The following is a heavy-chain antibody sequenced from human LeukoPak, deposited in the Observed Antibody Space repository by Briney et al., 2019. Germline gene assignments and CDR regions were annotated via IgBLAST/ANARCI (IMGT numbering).Heavy chain of an antibody. J-gene: IGHJ6*03. V-gene: IGHV3-30-3*01. D-gene: IGHD3-3*01. CDR2: ISYDGSNK. CDR3: AREGTTIFGVVIIRGYYMDV. CDR1: GFTFSSYA. Sequence: PGGSLRLSCAASGFTFSSYAMHWVRQAPGKGLEWVAVISYDGSNKYYGDSVKDRFTISRDNAKNSLYLQMNSLRAEDTAVYYCAREGTTIFGVVIIRGYYMDVWGKGTTVTVSS.